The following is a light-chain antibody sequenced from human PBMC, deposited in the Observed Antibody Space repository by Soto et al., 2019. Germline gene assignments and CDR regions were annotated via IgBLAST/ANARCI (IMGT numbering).Light chain of an antibody. CDR3: SSYRSRATVV. CDR1: SSDVGGSKS. V-gene: IGLV2-14*03. Sequence: QSVLTQPASVSGSPGQSITISCTGTSSDVGGSKSVSWYQQHPGKAPKLMIYDVSNRPSGVSNRFSGSKSGNTASLTISGIQAEDEADYYCSSYRSRATVVFGGGTKLTVL. CDR2: DVS. J-gene: IGLJ3*02.